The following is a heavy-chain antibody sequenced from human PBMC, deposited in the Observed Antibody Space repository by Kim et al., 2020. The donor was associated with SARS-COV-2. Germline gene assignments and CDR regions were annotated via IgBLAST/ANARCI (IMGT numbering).Heavy chain of an antibody. Sequence: SETLSLTCTVSGGSISSGDYYWSWIRQPPGKGLEWIGYIYYSGSTYYNPSLKSRVTISVDTSKNQFSLKLSSVTAADTAVYYCARVPYGSGSYDAFDIWGQGTMVTVSS. V-gene: IGHV4-30-4*01. CDR2: IYYSGST. CDR3: ARVPYGSGSYDAFDI. D-gene: IGHD3-10*01. J-gene: IGHJ3*02. CDR1: GGSISSGDYY.